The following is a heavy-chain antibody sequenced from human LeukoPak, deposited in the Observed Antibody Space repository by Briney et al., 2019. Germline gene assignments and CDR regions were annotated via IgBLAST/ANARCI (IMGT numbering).Heavy chain of an antibody. V-gene: IGHV3-21*01. CDR3: ARGLYCSSTSCFSIDWFDP. D-gene: IGHD2-2*01. J-gene: IGHJ5*02. CDR2: ISSSSSYI. Sequence: PGGSLRLSCAASGFTFSSYSMNWVRQAPGKGLEWVSSISSSSSYIYYADSVKGRFTISRDNAKNSLYLQMNSLRAEDTAVYYCARGLYCSSTSCFSIDWFDPWGQGTLVTVSS. CDR1: GFTFSSYS.